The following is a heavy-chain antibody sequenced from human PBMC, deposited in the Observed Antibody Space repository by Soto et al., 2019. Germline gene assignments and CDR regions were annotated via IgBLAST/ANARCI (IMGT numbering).Heavy chain of an antibody. Sequence: SLTFTVSGGSISSGGYYWSWIRQHPGKGLEWIGYIYYSGSTYYNPSLKSRVTISVDTSKNQFSLKLSSVTAADTAVYYCAEFYYGSGTHVSNWFDPWGQGTLVTVSS. J-gene: IGHJ5*02. CDR2: IYYSGST. D-gene: IGHD3-10*01. CDR3: AEFYYGSGTHVSNWFDP. V-gene: IGHV4-31*03. CDR1: GGSISSGGYY.